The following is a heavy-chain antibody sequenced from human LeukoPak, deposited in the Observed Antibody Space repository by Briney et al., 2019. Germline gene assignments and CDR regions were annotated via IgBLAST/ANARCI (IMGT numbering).Heavy chain of an antibody. Sequence: GGSLRLSCAASGFTFSSYSTNWVRQAPGKGLEWVSAISSSSSYIYYADSVKGRFTISRDNAKNSLYLQMNSLRAEDTAVYYCASVIRFLEWLLPHDAFDIWDQGTMVTVSS. V-gene: IGHV3-21*01. CDR3: ASVIRFLEWLLPHDAFDI. CDR1: GFTFSSYS. CDR2: ISSSSSYI. J-gene: IGHJ3*02. D-gene: IGHD3-3*01.